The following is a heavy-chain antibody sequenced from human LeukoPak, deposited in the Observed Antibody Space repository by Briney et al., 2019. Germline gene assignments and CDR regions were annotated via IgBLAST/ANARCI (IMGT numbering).Heavy chain of an antibody. CDR3: ARGPPGIAVAGRYFDY. CDR1: GFTFSSYS. CDR2: VSSSSSYI. J-gene: IGHJ4*02. V-gene: IGHV3-21*01. D-gene: IGHD6-19*01. Sequence: GGSLRPSCAASGFTFSSYSMNWVRQAPGKGLEWVSSVSSSSSYIYYADSVKGRFTISRDNAKNSLYLQMNSLRAEDTAVYYCARGPPGIAVAGRYFDYWGQGTLVTVSS.